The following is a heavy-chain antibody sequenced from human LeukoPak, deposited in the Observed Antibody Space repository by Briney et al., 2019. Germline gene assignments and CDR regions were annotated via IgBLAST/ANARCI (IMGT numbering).Heavy chain of an antibody. CDR2: IHLSGST. CDR1: GGSIGSGVYS. CDR3: AREHSSGWQITYYFDY. Sequence: SQTLSLTCAVSGGSIGSGVYSLSWVRQPPGKGLEWIGYIHLSGSTFYNPSLMSRVTISIDRSKNQYSLKLTSVTAADTAVYYCAREHSSGWQITYYFDYWGQGTLVTVSS. J-gene: IGHJ4*02. V-gene: IGHV4-30-2*01. D-gene: IGHD6-19*01.